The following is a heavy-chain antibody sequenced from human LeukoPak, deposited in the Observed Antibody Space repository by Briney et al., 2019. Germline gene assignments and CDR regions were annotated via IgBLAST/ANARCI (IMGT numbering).Heavy chain of an antibody. Sequence: PGGSLRLSCAASGFTFSSYSMNWVRQAPGKGLEWVSSISSSSSYIYYADSVKGRFTISRDNAKNSLYLQMNSLRAEDTAVYYCASLGKAAAGRGAAFDIWGQGTMVTVSS. CDR3: ASLGKAAAGRGAAFDI. V-gene: IGHV3-21*01. CDR2: ISSSSSYI. J-gene: IGHJ3*02. D-gene: IGHD6-13*01. CDR1: GFTFSSYS.